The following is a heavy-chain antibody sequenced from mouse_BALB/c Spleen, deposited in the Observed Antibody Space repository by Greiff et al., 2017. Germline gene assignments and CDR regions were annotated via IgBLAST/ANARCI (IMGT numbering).Heavy chain of an antibody. CDR2: IDPANGNT. V-gene: IGHV14-3*02. Sequence: VQLQQSGAELVKPGASVKLSCTASGFNIKDTYMHWVKQRPEQGLEWIGRIDPANGNTKYDQKFQGKATITADTSSNTAYLQLSSLTSEDTAVYYCARYGNLYYYAMDYWGQGTSVTVSS. J-gene: IGHJ4*01. D-gene: IGHD2-1*01. CDR3: ARYGNLYYYAMDY. CDR1: GFNIKDTY.